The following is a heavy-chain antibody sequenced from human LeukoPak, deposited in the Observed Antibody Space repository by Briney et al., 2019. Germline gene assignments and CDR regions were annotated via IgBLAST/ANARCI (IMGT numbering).Heavy chain of an antibody. V-gene: IGHV1-69*01. D-gene: IGHD3-22*01. CDR1: GGTFSSYA. CDR3: ARVPLVITNVYYFDY. Sequence: VASVKVSCKASGGTFSSYAISWVRQAPGQGLEWMGGIIPIFGTANYAQKFQVRVTITADESTSTAYMELSSLRSEDTAVYYCARVPLVITNVYYFDYWGQGTLVTVSS. CDR2: IIPIFGTA. J-gene: IGHJ4*02.